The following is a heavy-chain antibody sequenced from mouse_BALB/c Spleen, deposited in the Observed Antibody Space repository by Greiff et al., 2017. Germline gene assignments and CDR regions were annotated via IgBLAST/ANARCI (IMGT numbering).Heavy chain of an antibody. J-gene: IGHJ4*01. Sequence: EVQLVESGGGLVKPGGSLKLSCAASGFTFSSYAMSWVRQSPEKRLEWVAEISSGGSYTYYPDTVTGRFTISRDNAKNTLYLEMSSLRSEDTAMDYCARDREYDYAMDYWGQGTSVTVSS. CDR2: ISSGGSYT. D-gene: IGHD5-1*01. CDR1: GFTFSSYA. V-gene: IGHV5-9-4*01. CDR3: ARDREYDYAMDY.